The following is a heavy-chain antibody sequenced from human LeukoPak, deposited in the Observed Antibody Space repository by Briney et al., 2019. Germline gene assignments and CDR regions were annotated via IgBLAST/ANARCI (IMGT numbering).Heavy chain of an antibody. Sequence: PGGSLRLSGAASGFTFSSYEMNWVRQAPGKGLEWVSYISSSGSTIYYADSVKGRFTISRDNAKNSLYLQMNSLRAEDTAVYYCARGNSSGWSVELDYWGQGTLVTVSS. CDR2: ISSSGSTI. CDR1: GFTFSSYE. D-gene: IGHD6-19*01. V-gene: IGHV3-48*03. J-gene: IGHJ4*02. CDR3: ARGNSSGWSVELDY.